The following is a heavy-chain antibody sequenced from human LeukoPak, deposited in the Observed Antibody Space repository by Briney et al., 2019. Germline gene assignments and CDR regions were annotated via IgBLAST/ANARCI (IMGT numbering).Heavy chain of an antibody. D-gene: IGHD3-22*01. V-gene: IGHV4-59*01. Sequence: SETLSLTCTVSGGSISSYYWSWIRQPPGKGLEWIGYIHYSGSTNYNPSLKSRVTISVDTSKNQFSLKLSSVTAADTAVYYCARKYYYDTYNWFDPWGQGTLVTVSS. CDR2: IHYSGST. J-gene: IGHJ5*02. CDR1: GGSISSYY. CDR3: ARKYYYDTYNWFDP.